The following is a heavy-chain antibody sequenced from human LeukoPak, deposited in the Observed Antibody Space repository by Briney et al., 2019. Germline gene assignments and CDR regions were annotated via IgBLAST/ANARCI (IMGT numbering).Heavy chain of an antibody. V-gene: IGHV3-23*01. J-gene: IGHJ4*02. CDR3: AKDPRWLVPGHDY. Sequence: GGSLRLSCAASGFNFANHAMSWVRQTPGKGLEWVSAISGGGDITYYADSVTGRFTISRDNSKDTLFLQMHSLRPGDTAVYYCAKDPRWLVPGHDYWGQGTLVTVSS. CDR2: ISGGGDIT. CDR1: GFNFANHA. D-gene: IGHD6-19*01.